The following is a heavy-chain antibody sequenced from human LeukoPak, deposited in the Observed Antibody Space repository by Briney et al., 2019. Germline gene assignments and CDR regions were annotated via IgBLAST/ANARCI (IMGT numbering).Heavy chain of an antibody. J-gene: IGHJ4*02. Sequence: SETLSLTCTVSGYSISSSYYWSWIRQPPGKGLEWIGYIYTSGSTNYNPSLKSRVTISVDTSKNQFSLKLSSVTAADTAVYYCARRIPRRGHFDYWGQGTLVTVSS. D-gene: IGHD2-2*02. CDR3: ARRIPRRGHFDY. CDR2: IYTSGST. V-gene: IGHV4-4*09. CDR1: GYSISSSYY.